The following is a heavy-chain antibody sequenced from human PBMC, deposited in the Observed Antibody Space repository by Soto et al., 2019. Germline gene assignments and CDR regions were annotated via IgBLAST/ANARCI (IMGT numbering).Heavy chain of an antibody. CDR2: IIPIFGTA. V-gene: IGHV1-69*12. J-gene: IGHJ2*01. Sequence: QVQLVQSGAEVKKPGSSVKVSCKASGGTFSSYAISWVRQAPGQGLEWMGGIIPIFGTANYAQKFQGRVTSTAAESTSTAYMELSSLRSEDTAVYYCARERRPMTTVTPAFGWYFDLWGRGTLVTVSS. CDR3: ARERRPMTTVTPAFGWYFDL. D-gene: IGHD4-17*01. CDR1: GGTFSSYA.